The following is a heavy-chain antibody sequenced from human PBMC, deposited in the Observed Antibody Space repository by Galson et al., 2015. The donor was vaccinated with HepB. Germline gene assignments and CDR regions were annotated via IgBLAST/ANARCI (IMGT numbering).Heavy chain of an antibody. D-gene: IGHD5-18*01. J-gene: IGHJ4*02. CDR1: GFTFSNYY. Sequence: SLRLSCAASGFTFSNYYMSWIRQAPGKGLEWVSYISSSGSTIYYADSVKGRFTISRDNTKNSLYLQMNTLRAEDTAVYYCARDASGYSYGYIDYWGQGTLVTVSS. CDR2: ISSSGSTI. CDR3: ARDASGYSYGYIDY. V-gene: IGHV3-11*01.